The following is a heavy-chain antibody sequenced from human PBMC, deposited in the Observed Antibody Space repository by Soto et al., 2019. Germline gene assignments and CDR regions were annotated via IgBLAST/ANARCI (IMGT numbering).Heavy chain of an antibody. CDR2: INHSGST. D-gene: IGHD6-13*01. Sequence: SETLSLTCAVYGGSFSGYYWSWIRQPPGKGLEWIGEINHSGSTNYNPSLKSRVTISVDTSKNQFSLKLSSVTAADSAVYYCARSSGIAAAGPYYFDYWGQGTLVTVSS. CDR3: ARSSGIAAAGPYYFDY. J-gene: IGHJ4*02. CDR1: GGSFSGYY. V-gene: IGHV4-34*01.